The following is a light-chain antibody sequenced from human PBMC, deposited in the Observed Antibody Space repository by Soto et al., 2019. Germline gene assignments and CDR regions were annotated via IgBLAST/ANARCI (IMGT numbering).Light chain of an antibody. CDR1: ESVSSH. V-gene: IGKV3-15*01. Sequence: EIVMTQSPATLSLSPGQRSTLACMPSESVSSHLAWYQQKPGQAPRLLIYDSSTRATGIPARFSGSESGTEFTLTISSLQSEDFAVYYCQQYNNWPPITFGQGTRLEIK. J-gene: IGKJ5*01. CDR3: QQYNNWPPIT. CDR2: DSS.